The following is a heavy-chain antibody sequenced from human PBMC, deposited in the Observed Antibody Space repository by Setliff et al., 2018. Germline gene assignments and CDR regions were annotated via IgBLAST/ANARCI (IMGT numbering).Heavy chain of an antibody. CDR3: ATGQHSGSWTLDQ. Sequence: ASVKVSCKASGETFTRYSIHWVRQAPGQRLEWIGYMDXXXXXXXYSQXXXDRVTIIRDTSATTAYVELHSLRSDDTAVYYCATGQHSGSWTLDQWGQGTLVTVSS. J-gene: IGHJ4*02. V-gene: IGHV1-3*01. D-gene: IGHD6-13*01. CDR1: GETFTRYS. CDR2: MDXXXXXX.